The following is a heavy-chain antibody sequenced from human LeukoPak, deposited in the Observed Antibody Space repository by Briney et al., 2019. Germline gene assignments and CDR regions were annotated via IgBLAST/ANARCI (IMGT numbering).Heavy chain of an antibody. Sequence: RGSLRLSCGASTFTFSSYGMSWVRQAPGKGLEWVSAISGSGGSTYYADSVKGRFTISRDNSKNSLYLQMNSLRAEDTAVYYCAKDGYCSAGSCFSANDAFDIWGQGTMVTVSS. D-gene: IGHD2-15*01. CDR1: TFTFSSYG. V-gene: IGHV3-23*01. J-gene: IGHJ3*02. CDR3: AKDGYCSAGSCFSANDAFDI. CDR2: ISGSGGST.